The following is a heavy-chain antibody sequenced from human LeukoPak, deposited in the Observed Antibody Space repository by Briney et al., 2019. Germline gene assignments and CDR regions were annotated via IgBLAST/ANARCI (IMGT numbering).Heavy chain of an antibody. D-gene: IGHD3-16*01. J-gene: IGHJ1*01. V-gene: IGHV1-69*05. CDR3: ARYEPLLRYFQH. CDR2: IIPIFGTA. Sequence: SVKVSCKASGGTFSSYAISWVRQAPGQGLEWMGGIIPIFGTANYAQKFQGRVTMTRNTSISTAYMELSSLRSEDTAVYYCARYEPLLRYFQHWGQGTLVTISS. CDR1: GGTFSSYA.